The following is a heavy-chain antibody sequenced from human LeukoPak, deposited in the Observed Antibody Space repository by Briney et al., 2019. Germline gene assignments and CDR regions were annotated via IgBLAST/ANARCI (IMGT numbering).Heavy chain of an antibody. CDR2: ISWNSGSI. CDR3: AKSYGDYVMDGMDV. V-gene: IGHV3-9*01. Sequence: GGSLTLSCAASGFTFSYHWMTWVRQAPGKGLEWVSGISWNSGSIGYADSVKGRFTISRDNAKNSLYLQMNSLRAEDTALYYCAKSYGDYVMDGMDVWGQGTTVTVSS. CDR1: GFTFSYHW. J-gene: IGHJ6*02. D-gene: IGHD4-17*01.